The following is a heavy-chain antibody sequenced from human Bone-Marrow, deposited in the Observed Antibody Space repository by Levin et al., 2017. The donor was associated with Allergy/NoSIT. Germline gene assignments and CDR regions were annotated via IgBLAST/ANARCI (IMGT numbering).Heavy chain of an antibody. Sequence: PGGSLRLSCAASGFDFSSYAMNWVRQAPGKGLEWVSAISGSGSSTYYADSVKGRFTISRDNSKTTLYLQMNSLRAEDTAVYYCAKGAGWVAGAVALIWGQGTLVTVSS. CDR2: ISGSGSST. CDR1: GFDFSSYA. J-gene: IGHJ4*02. V-gene: IGHV3-23*01. D-gene: IGHD6-19*01. CDR3: AKGAGWVAGAVALI.